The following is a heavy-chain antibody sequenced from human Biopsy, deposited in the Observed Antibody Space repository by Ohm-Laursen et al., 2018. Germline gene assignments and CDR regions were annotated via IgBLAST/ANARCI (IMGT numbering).Heavy chain of an antibody. CDR1: GGTFSNYG. CDR3: ATKLTGYFHH. J-gene: IGHJ1*01. Sequence: GPQVKVSCKAPGGTFSNYGVNWVRQAPGQGLEWLGGNIPISGTGNYAQKFQDRVTVAADTSTSTATMELRSLRSDDTAVYYCATKLTGYFHHWGQGTLVIVFS. V-gene: IGHV1-69*06. CDR2: NIPISGTG. D-gene: IGHD3-9*01.